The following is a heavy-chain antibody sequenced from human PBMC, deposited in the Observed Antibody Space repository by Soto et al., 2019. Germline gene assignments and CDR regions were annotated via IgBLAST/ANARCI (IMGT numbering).Heavy chain of an antibody. CDR2: IIPIFGTA. D-gene: IGHD2-2*02. V-gene: IGHV1-69*13. Sequence: SVKVSCKASGGTFSSYAISWVRQAPGQGLEWMGGIIPIFGTANYAQKFQGRVTITADESTSTAYMELSSLRTEDTAVYYCARRSQYCSCSTCYNRFHYWGQGTLATVSS. CDR1: GGTFSSYA. CDR3: ARRSQYCSCSTCYNRFHY. J-gene: IGHJ4*02.